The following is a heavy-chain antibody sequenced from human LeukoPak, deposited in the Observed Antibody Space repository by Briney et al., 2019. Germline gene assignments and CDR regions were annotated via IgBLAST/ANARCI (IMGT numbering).Heavy chain of an antibody. CDR2: IYHSGST. Sequence: SETLSLTCAVYGGSFSGYYWSWIRQPPGKGLEWIGSIYHSGSTYYNPSLKSRVTISVDISKNQFSLHLTSVTATDTAVYYCVRDVDYWGQGALVTVSS. J-gene: IGHJ4*02. V-gene: IGHV4-34*01. CDR1: GGSFSGYY. CDR3: VRDVDY.